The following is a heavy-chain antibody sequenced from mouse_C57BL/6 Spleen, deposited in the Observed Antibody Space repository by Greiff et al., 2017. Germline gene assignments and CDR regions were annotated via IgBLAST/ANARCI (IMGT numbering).Heavy chain of an antibody. J-gene: IGHJ4*01. CDR3: TRSNYTYYAMDY. CDR2: ISSGGDYI. CDR1: GFTFSSYA. Sequence: EVKLVESGEGLVKPGGSLKLSCAASGFTFSSYAMSWVRQTPEKRLEWVAYISSGGDYIYYAVTVKGRFTISRDNARNTLYLQMSSLKSEDTAMYYCTRSNYTYYAMDYWGQGTSVTVSS. V-gene: IGHV5-9-1*02. D-gene: IGHD2-5*01.